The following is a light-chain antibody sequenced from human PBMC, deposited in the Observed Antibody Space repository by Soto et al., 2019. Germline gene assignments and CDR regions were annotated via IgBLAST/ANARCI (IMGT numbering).Light chain of an antibody. CDR2: PAS. J-gene: IGKJ2*03. V-gene: IGKV1-9*01. Sequence: IWMTQSPSFLSASVGDRVTVSCRASQDISTSLAWFQQKAGKVPQLLVYPASTLQDGVPSRFSGSGSGTFFTLTINNLQAEDFATYYCQHLRTYPFSFGQGTKLDIK. CDR1: QDISTS. CDR3: QHLRTYPFS.